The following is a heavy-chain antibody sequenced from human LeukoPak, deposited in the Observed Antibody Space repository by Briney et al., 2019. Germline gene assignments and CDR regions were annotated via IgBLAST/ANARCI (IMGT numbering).Heavy chain of an antibody. CDR1: GGSISSGGYY. CDR3: ARSQSGYLDY. Sequence: PSETLSLTCTVSGGSISSGGYYWSWIRQHPGKGLEWIGYIYYGGSTYYNPSLKSRVTISVDTSKNQFSLKLSSVTAADTAVYYCARSQSGYLDYWGQGTLVTVSS. D-gene: IGHD3-22*01. V-gene: IGHV4-31*03. CDR2: IYYGGST. J-gene: IGHJ4*02.